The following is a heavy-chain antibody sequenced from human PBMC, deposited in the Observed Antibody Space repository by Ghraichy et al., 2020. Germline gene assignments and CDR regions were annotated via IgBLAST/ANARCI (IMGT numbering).Heavy chain of an antibody. D-gene: IGHD2-2*01. CDR2: IYYSGST. Sequence: SETLSLTCTVSGGSISSYYWSWIRQPPGKGLEWIGYIYYSGSTNYNPSLKSRVTISVDTSKNQFSLKLSSVTAADTAVYYCARIGLPADSSFDPWGQGTLVTVSS. J-gene: IGHJ5*02. CDR3: ARIGLPADSSFDP. CDR1: GGSISSYY. V-gene: IGHV4-59*01.